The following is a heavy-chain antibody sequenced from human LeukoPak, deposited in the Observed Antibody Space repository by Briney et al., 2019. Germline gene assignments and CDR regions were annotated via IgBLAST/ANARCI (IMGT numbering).Heavy chain of an antibody. CDR1: GYTFSGYY. Sequence: ASVKVSCKASGYTFSGYYMHWVRQAPGQGLEWMGWINPNNGGTNYAQKFQGRVTMTRDTSISKAYMELNRLRSDDTAVYYCARDNYGSGSYYKWWGQGTLVTVSS. CDR2: INPNNGGT. V-gene: IGHV1-2*02. CDR3: ARDNYGSGSYYKW. D-gene: IGHD3-10*01. J-gene: IGHJ4*02.